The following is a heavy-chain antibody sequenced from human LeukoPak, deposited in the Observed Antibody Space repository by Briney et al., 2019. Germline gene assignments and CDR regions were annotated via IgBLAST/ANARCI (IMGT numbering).Heavy chain of an antibody. CDR1: GGTFSSYA. J-gene: IGHJ4*02. CDR2: IIPIFGTA. D-gene: IGHD3-10*01. Sequence: ASVKVSCNASGGTFSSYAISWVRQAPGQGLEWMGGIIPIFGTANYAQKFQGRVTITADESTSTAYMELSSLRSEDTAVYYCARGWNVGSGSYSYWGQGTLVTVSS. V-gene: IGHV1-69*13. CDR3: ARGWNVGSGSYSY.